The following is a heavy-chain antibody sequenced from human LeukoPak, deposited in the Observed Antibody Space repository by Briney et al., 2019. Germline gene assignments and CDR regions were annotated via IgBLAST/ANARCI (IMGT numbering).Heavy chain of an antibody. V-gene: IGHV4-39*07. CDR1: GGSISGRPYY. Sequence: SETLSLTCTVSGGSISGRPYYWAWIRQPPGKGLEWIGSAYYTGNTYYNSSLKSRVTISLDTSKNQFSLKLNSVTAADTAVYYCARGAYFDSWGRGTLFTVSS. J-gene: IGHJ4*02. D-gene: IGHD3-16*01. CDR3: ARGAYFDS. CDR2: AYYTGNT.